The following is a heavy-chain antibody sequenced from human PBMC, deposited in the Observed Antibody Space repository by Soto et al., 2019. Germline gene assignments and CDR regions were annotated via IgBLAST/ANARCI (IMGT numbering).Heavy chain of an antibody. J-gene: IGHJ4*02. CDR1: GGSISTYY. CDR2: IYYSGST. CDR3: ASWGVIASPAYDGSLAPYDY. V-gene: IGHV4-59*01. D-gene: IGHD3-10*01. Sequence: SETLSLTCTVSGGSISTYYWNWIRQPPGKGLEWIGYIYYSGSTSYNPSLKSRVTISVDTSKNQFSLKLSSVTAADTAVYYCASWGVIASPAYDGSLAPYDYWGQGTLLTV.